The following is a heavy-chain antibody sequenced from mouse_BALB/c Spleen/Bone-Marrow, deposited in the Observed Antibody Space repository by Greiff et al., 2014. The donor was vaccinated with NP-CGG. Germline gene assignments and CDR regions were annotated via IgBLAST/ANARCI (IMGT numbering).Heavy chain of an antibody. CDR3: ARHERGYPYAMDY. J-gene: IGHJ4*01. D-gene: IGHD2-2*01. V-gene: IGHV2-6-2*01. CDR2: IWSDGTT. Sequence: QVQLKESGPDLVAPSQSLSITCTVSGFSLTLYGVHWVRQSPGKGLEWLVVIWSDGTTTYNSALKSRLSISKDNSKSLVFLKLNSLQTDDTAMYYCARHERGYPYAMDYWGQGTSVTVSS. CDR1: GFSLTLYG.